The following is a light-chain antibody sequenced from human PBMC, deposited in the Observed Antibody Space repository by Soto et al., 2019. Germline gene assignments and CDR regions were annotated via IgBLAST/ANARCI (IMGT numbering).Light chain of an antibody. CDR1: QSVSSSY. CDR3: QQYGSSPLT. V-gene: IGKV3-20*01. Sequence: EIVLTQSPGPLSLSPGERATLSCRASQSVSSSYLAWYQQKPGQAPRLLIYGASTRATGIPDRFSGSGSGTDFTLTISRLEPADFALYYCQQYGSSPLTFGGGTKVDIK. J-gene: IGKJ4*01. CDR2: GAS.